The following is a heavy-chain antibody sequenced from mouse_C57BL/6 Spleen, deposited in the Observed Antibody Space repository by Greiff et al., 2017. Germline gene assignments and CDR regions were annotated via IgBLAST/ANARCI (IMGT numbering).Heavy chain of an antibody. D-gene: IGHD2-10*02. CDR2: IDPSDSYP. V-gene: IGHV1-50*01. Sequence: QVQLQQSGAELVKPGASVKLSCKASGYTFTSYWMQWVQPRPGQGLEWIGEIDPSDSYPNYNQKFKGKATLTVDTSSSTAYMQLSSLTSEDSAVYYGARKGEYRGNAMDYWGQGTSGTVSS. CDR3: ARKGEYRGNAMDY. CDR1: GYTFTSYW. J-gene: IGHJ4*01.